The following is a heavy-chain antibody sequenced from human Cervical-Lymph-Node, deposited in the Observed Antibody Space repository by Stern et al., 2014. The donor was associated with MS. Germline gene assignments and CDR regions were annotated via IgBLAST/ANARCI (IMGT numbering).Heavy chain of an antibody. CDR1: GGSISTNSYF. CDR2: IYFAGNP. Sequence: QLQLQESGPGLVKPSATLSLTCTVTGGSISTNSYFWGWIRQTPGRGLEWIGSIYFAGNPFYNPSFETRGTMSVDTSKNQFSLGLPSVTAADTAVYYCARLERSYGGDYWGQGIQVTVSS. D-gene: IGHD5-18*01. CDR3: ARLERSYGGDY. J-gene: IGHJ4*02. V-gene: IGHV4-39*01.